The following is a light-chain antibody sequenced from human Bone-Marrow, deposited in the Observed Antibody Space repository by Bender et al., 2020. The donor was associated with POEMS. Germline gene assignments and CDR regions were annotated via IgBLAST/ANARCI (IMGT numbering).Light chain of an antibody. J-gene: IGLJ2*01. Sequence: SYVLTQPPSVSVAPGKTATITCGANNIGSVHWYQQRPGQAPVLVLFQDKKRPSGIPERFAGSNSGNTATLTIRGAQAMDEADYYCQAWDSSTVVFGGGTKLTVL. V-gene: IGLV3-21*01. CDR1: NIGS. CDR3: QAWDSSTVV. CDR2: QDK.